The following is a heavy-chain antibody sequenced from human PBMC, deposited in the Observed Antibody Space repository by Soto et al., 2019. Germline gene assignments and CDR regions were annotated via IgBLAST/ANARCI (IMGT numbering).Heavy chain of an antibody. CDR2: ISSSSSYI. V-gene: IGHV3-21*01. CDR3: ARDWARAARPPFDY. J-gene: IGHJ4*02. Sequence: PGGSLRLSCAASGFTFSSYSMNWVRQAPGKGLEWVSSISSSSSYIYYADSVKGRFTISRDNAKNSLYLQMNSLRAEDTAVYYCARDWARAARPPFDYWGQGTLVTVSS. CDR1: GFTFSSYS. D-gene: IGHD6-6*01.